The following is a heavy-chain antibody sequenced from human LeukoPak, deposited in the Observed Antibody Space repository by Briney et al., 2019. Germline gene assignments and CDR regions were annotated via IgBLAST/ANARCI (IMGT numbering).Heavy chain of an antibody. D-gene: IGHD1-26*01. CDR1: GGSFSGYY. CDR3: ARGRSRSYYYYFDY. Sequence: PSETLSLTCAVYGGSFSGYYWSWIRQPPGKGLEWIGEINHSGSTNYNPSLKSRVTISVDTSKNQFSLKLSSVTAADTAVYYCARGRSRSYYYYFDYWGQGTLVTVSS. CDR2: INHSGST. J-gene: IGHJ4*02. V-gene: IGHV4-34*01.